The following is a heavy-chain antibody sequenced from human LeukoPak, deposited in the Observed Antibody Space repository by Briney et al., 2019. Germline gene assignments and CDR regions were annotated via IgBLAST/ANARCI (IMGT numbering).Heavy chain of an antibody. D-gene: IGHD3-10*01. CDR2: ISGSGGST. J-gene: IGHJ5*02. Sequence: QPGGSLRLSCAASGFTFSSYAMSWVRQASGKGLEWVSAISGSGGSTYYADSVKGRFTISRDNSKNTLYLQMNSLRAEDTAVYYCAKDLSAMVRGVPYNWFDPWGQGTLVTVSS. V-gene: IGHV3-23*01. CDR1: GFTFSSYA. CDR3: AKDLSAMVRGVPYNWFDP.